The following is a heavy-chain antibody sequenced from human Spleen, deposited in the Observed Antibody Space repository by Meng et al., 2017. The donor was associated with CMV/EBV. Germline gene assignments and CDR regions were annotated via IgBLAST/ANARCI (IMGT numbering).Heavy chain of an antibody. J-gene: IGHJ5*02. CDR2: ISYDGSNK. V-gene: IGHV3-30*04. CDR3: ASTCGGDCDSNWFDP. D-gene: IGHD2-21*01. Sequence: SGFIFSCDAMHWVRQAPGKGREWVAVISYDGSNKYSADAVKERFTISRDNSKNTLYLQMNSLRAEATAVYYCASTCGGDCDSNWFDPWGQGTLVTVSS. CDR1: GFIFSCDA.